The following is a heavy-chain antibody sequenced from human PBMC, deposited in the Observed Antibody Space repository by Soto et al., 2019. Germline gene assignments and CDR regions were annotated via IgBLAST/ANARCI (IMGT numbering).Heavy chain of an antibody. CDR1: GGSISSYI. Sequence: SETLSLTCTVSGGSISSYIWNWIRQPPGKGLEWIGYIYYSGSTNYNPSLNSRVTISVDTSKNQFSLKLSSVTAADTAVYYCASMVRDPWGAFDIWGQGTMVTVSS. J-gene: IGHJ3*02. D-gene: IGHD3-10*01. CDR3: ASMVRDPWGAFDI. CDR2: IYYSGST. V-gene: IGHV4-59*08.